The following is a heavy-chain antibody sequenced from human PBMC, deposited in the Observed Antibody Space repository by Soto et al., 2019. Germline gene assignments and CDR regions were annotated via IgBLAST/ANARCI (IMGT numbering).Heavy chain of an antibody. J-gene: IGHJ3*01. CDR2: ISPGGGTT. V-gene: IGHV1-46*03. CDR3: ARAHYDSDAFDF. D-gene: IGHD3-22*01. CDR1: GYAFTTNF. Sequence: VQLVQSGAEVKKTGASEKISCKAAGYAFTTNFIHWIRQAPGQGLEWVGIISPGGGTTVYAQKFQGRVTMTRDTSTSTVYMELRNLRSEDTAVFYCARAHYDSDAFDFWGQETIVIVSS.